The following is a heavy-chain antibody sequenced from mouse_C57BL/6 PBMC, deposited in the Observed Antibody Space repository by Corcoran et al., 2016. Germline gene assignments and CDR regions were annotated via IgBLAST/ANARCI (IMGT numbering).Heavy chain of an antibody. CDR2: INPNNGGT. Sequence: EVQLQQSGPELVKPGASVKIPCKASGYTFTDYNMDWVKQSHGKSLEWIGDINPNNGGTNYNQKFKGEATLTVDKYSSTAYRELRSLTAEDTAVEYCATNGFAGFAYWGQGTLVTVSA. CDR3: ATNGFAGFAY. J-gene: IGHJ3*01. D-gene: IGHD4-1*01. V-gene: IGHV1-18*01. CDR1: GYTFTDYN.